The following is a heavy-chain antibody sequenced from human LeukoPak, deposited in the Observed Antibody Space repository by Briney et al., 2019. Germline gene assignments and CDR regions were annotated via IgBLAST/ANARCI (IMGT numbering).Heavy chain of an antibody. CDR1: GGSFSGYY. Sequence: SETLSLTCAVYGGSFSGYYWSWIRQPPGKGLEWIGEINHSGSTNSNPSLKSRVTISVDTSKNQFSLKLSSVTAADTAVYYCARQSVGFGEFNFDYWGQGTLVTVSS. V-gene: IGHV4-34*01. CDR2: INHSGST. D-gene: IGHD3-10*01. CDR3: ARQSVGFGEFNFDY. J-gene: IGHJ4*02.